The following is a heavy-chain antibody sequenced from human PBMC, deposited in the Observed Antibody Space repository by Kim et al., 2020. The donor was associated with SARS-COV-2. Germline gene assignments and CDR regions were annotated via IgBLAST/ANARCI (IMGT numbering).Heavy chain of an antibody. CDR2: MSGSGVAT. V-gene: IGHV3-23*01. Sequence: GSLRLSCAASGFTFNTYAMSWVRQAPGKGLEWVSTMSGSGVATYYANSVRGRFTIFRDNSKNTLYLQMNTLRAEDTAIYYCAKDKLKDPYGMDVWGQGT. CDR1: GFTFNTYA. CDR3: AKDKLKDPYGMDV. J-gene: IGHJ6*02.